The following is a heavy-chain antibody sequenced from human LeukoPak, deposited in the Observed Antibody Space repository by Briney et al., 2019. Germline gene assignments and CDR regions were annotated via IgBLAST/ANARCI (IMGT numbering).Heavy chain of an antibody. D-gene: IGHD6-19*01. Sequence: GGSLRLSCAASGFTFSSYAMHWVRQAPGKGLEWVAVISYDGSNKYYADSVKGRFTISRDNSKNTLYLQMNSLRAEDTAVYYCAIHEGYSSGWYLGKQFDYWGQGTLVTVSS. V-gene: IGHV3-30-3*01. CDR3: AIHEGYSSGWYLGKQFDY. CDR2: ISYDGSNK. CDR1: GFTFSSYA. J-gene: IGHJ4*02.